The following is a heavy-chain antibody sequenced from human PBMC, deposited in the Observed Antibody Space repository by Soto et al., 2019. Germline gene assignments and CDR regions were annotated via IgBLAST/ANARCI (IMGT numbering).Heavy chain of an antibody. J-gene: IGHJ3*02. V-gene: IGHV3-9*01. CDR2: ISWNSGSI. D-gene: IGHD5-12*01. Sequence: GGSLRLSCAASGFTFDDYAMHWVRQAPGKGLEWVSGISWNSGSIGYADSVKGQFTISRDNAKNSLYLQMNSLRAEDTALYYCAKYSGYDAFDIWGQGTMVTVSS. CDR1: GFTFDDYA. CDR3: AKYSGYDAFDI.